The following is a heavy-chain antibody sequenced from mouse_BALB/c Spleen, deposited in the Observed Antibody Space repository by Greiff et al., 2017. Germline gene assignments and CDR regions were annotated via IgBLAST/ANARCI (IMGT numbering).Heavy chain of an antibody. J-gene: IGHJ2*01. D-gene: IGHD2-1*01. CDR2: IYPGDGDT. V-gene: IGHV1-82*01. CDR1: GYAFSSSW. Sequence: QVQLQQSGPELVKPGASVKISCKASGYAFSSSWMNWVKQRPGQGLEWIGRIYPGDGDTNYNGKFKGKATLTSDKSSSTAYMELSSLTSEDSAVYYCARGNYPGYWGQGTTLTVSS. CDR3: ARGNYPGY.